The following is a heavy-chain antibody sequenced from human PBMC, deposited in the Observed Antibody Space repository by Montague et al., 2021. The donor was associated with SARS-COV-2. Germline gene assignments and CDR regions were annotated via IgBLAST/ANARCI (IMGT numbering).Heavy chain of an antibody. CDR1: GLTFSSYS. D-gene: IGHD3-10*01. CDR2: ISRSSSYI. J-gene: IGHJ6*02. Sequence: SLRLSCAASGLTFSSYSMNWVRQAPGKGLEWVSSISRSSSYIHYADSVKGRFTTSRDNAKNSLYLQMNSLRAEDTAVYFCATSYGSVVSYYYYGMDVWGQGTTVTVSS. V-gene: IGHV3-21*01. CDR3: ATSYGSVVSYYYYGMDV.